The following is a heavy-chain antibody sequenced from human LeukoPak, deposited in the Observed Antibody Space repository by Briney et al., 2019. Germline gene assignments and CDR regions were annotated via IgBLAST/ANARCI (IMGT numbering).Heavy chain of an antibody. CDR3: ARGSLVRDSSGYLLDY. Sequence: GGSLRLSCAASGFTFSSYSMNWVRQAPGKGLEWVSSISSSSSYIYYADSVKGRFTISRDNAKNSLYLQMNSLRAEDTAVYYCARGSLVRDSSGYLLDYWGQGTLVTVSS. CDR1: GFTFSSYS. J-gene: IGHJ4*02. V-gene: IGHV3-21*01. D-gene: IGHD3-22*01. CDR2: ISSSSSYI.